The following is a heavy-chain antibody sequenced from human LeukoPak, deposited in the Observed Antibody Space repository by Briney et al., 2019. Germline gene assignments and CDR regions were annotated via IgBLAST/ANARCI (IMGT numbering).Heavy chain of an antibody. J-gene: IGHJ3*02. CDR3: AKLYDSSTVGAFDI. V-gene: IGHV3-15*01. Sequence: GGSLRLSCAASGFTFSNAWMNWVRQAPGKGLEWVGRIKSKTDGGTTDYAAPVKGRFTISRDDSKDTLYLQMNSLKAEDTAVYYCAKLYDSSTVGAFDIWGQGTMVTVSS. CDR2: IKSKTDGGTT. D-gene: IGHD3-22*01. CDR1: GFTFSNAW.